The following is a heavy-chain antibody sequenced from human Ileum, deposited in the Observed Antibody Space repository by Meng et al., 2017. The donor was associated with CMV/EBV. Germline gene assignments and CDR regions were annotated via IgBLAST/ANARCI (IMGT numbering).Heavy chain of an antibody. CDR1: GFTFSTFD. Sequence: GESLKISCTASGFTFSTFDMSWVRQAPGKGLQWVSVIIGSSGSTYYADSVKGRFTISRDNSKNTLYLQMNSLRVEDTALYYCTKGAWLDYWGQGTLVTVSS. CDR3: TKGAWLDY. J-gene: IGHJ4*02. CDR2: IIGSSGST. V-gene: IGHV3-23*01.